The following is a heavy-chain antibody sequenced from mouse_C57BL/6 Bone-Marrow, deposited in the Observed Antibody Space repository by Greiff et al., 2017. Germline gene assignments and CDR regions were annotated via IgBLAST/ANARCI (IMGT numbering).Heavy chain of an antibody. V-gene: IGHV1-12*01. Sequence: QVQLQQSGAELVRPGASVKMSCKASGYTFTSYNMHWVKQTPRQGLEWIGAIYPGNGDTSYNQQFKGKATLTVDKSSSTAYMQLSSLTSEDSAVYFCARGIEGVDEEYYYGSSPYYFDYWGQGTTLTVSS. D-gene: IGHD1-1*01. CDR1: GYTFTSYN. CDR2: IYPGNGDT. J-gene: IGHJ2*01. CDR3: ARGIEGVDEEYYYGSSPYYFDY.